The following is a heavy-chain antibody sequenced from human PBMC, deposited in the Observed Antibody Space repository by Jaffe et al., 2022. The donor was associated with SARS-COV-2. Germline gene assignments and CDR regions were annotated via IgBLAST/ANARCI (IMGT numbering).Heavy chain of an antibody. J-gene: IGHJ4*02. CDR3: ARAWPPDY. V-gene: IGHV3-30-3*01. CDR1: GFTFSSYA. CDR2: ISYDGSNK. Sequence: QVQLVESGGGVVQPGRSLRLSCAASGFTFSSYAMHWVRQAPGKGLEWVAVISYDGSNKYYADSVKGRFTISRDNSKNTLYLQMNSLRAEDTAVYYCARAWPPDYWGQGTLVTVSS.